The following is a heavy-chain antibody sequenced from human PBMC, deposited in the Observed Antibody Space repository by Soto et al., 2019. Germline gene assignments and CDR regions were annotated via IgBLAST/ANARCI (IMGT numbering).Heavy chain of an antibody. D-gene: IGHD3-3*01. Sequence: PSETLSLTCTVSGGSISSGGYYWSWIRQHPGKGLEWIGYIYYSGSTYYNPSLKSRVTISVDTSKNQFSLKLSSVTAADTAVYYCAGGPVLRFLEPFLKYYYMDVWGKGTTVTVSS. CDR1: GGSISSGGYY. V-gene: IGHV4-31*03. CDR2: IYYSGST. J-gene: IGHJ6*03. CDR3: AGGPVLRFLEPFLKYYYMDV.